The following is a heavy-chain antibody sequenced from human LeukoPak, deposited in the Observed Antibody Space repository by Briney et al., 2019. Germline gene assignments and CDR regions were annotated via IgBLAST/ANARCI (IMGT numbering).Heavy chain of an antibody. CDR1: RGSINLYY. D-gene: IGHD5-12*01. J-gene: IGHJ4*02. V-gene: IGHV4-59*01. CDR2: IYYSGST. CDR3: ARRRGYSGYDYDY. Sequence: SETLSLTCTVSRGSINLYYWSWIRQPPGKGLEWIGCIYYSGSTNYNPSLKSRVTISVDTSKNQFSLKLSSVTAADTAVYYCARRRGYSGYDYDYWGQGTLVTVS.